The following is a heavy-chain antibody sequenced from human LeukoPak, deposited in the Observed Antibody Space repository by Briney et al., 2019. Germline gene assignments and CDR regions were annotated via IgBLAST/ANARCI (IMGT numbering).Heavy chain of an antibody. Sequence: GASVTVSCKASGYTFTGYYMHWVRQAPGQGLEWMGWINPNSGGTNYAQKFQGWVTMTRDTSISTAYMELSRLRSDDTAVYYCARADGIQLWETYFDYWGQGTLVTASS. D-gene: IGHD5-18*01. CDR1: GYTFTGYY. CDR2: INPNSGGT. V-gene: IGHV1-2*04. CDR3: ARADGIQLWETYFDY. J-gene: IGHJ4*02.